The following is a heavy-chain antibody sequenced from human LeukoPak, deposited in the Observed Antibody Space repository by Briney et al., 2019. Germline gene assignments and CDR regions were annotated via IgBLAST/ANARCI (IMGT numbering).Heavy chain of an antibody. V-gene: IGHV4-59*08. CDR2: IYYSRST. CDR1: GGSISSYY. D-gene: IGHD3-22*01. CDR3: ARHRTIYYDNGGYWV. J-gene: IGHJ4*02. Sequence: PSETLSLTCTVSGGSISSYYWSWIRQPPGKGLEWIGYIYYSRSTYYNPSLKSRVTISVDTSKKQFSLKLSSVTAADTAVYYCARHRTIYYDNGGYWVWGQGTLVTVSS.